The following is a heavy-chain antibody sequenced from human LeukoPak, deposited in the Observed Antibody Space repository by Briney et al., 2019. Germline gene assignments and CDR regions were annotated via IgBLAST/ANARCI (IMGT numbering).Heavy chain of an antibody. D-gene: IGHD6-19*01. CDR1: GYTFTSYD. V-gene: IGHV1-8*01. CDR3: ARVVGQWLEYYFDY. J-gene: IGHJ4*02. Sequence: ASVKVSCKSSGYTFTSYDINWVRQATGQGLEWMGWMNPNSGNTGYAQKFQGRVTITRNTSISTAYMELSSLRSEDTAVYYCARVVGQWLEYYFDYWGQESLVTVSS. CDR2: MNPNSGNT.